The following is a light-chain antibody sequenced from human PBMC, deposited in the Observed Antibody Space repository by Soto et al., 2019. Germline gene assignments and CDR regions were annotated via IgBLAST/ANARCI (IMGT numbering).Light chain of an antibody. V-gene: IGKV1-5*03. Sequence: DIQMTQSPSTLSASVGDRVTITCRASQSISSWLAWYQQKPGKAPKLLIYKASSLESGVPSRFSGSGSGTDFALTISSLQRDDFASYYCQQYNSYPWTFGQGTKVEIK. CDR3: QQYNSYPWT. CDR2: KAS. J-gene: IGKJ1*01. CDR1: QSISSW.